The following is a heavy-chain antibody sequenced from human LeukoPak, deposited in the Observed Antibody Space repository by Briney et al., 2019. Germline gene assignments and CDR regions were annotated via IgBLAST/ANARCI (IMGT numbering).Heavy chain of an antibody. CDR1: GFTFDDYA. J-gene: IGHJ4*02. CDR3: AKGVCSSIEECNSVARTFDYYFDY. Sequence: GGSLRLSCAASGFTFDDYARHWVRQAPGKGLEWVSGISGHRENIDYADSVKGRFTISRDNAKNSLYLQMNSLRPEDTALYYCAKGVCSSIEECNSVARTFDYYFDYWGQGALVTVSS. V-gene: IGHV3-9*01. CDR2: ISGHRENI. D-gene: IGHD6-19*01.